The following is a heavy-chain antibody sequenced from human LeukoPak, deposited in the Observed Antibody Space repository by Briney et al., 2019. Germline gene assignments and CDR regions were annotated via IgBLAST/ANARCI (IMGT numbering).Heavy chain of an antibody. CDR2: IIPIFGTA. J-gene: IGHJ3*02. D-gene: IGHD3-22*01. V-gene: IGHV1-69*06. CDR3: ARRIDYYDSSGYYRDAFDI. Sequence: SVKVSCKASGGTFSSYAISWVRQAPGQGLEWMGGIIPIFGTANYAQKFQGRVTITADKSTSTAYMELSSLRSEDTAVYYCARRIDYYDSSGYYRDAFDIWGQGTMVTVSS. CDR1: GGTFSSYA.